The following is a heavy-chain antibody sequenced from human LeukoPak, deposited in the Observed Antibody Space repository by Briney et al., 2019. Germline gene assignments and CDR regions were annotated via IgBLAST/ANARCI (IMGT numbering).Heavy chain of an antibody. Sequence: PSETLSLTCTVSGGSISSSSYYRGWIRQPPGKGLEWIGSIYYSGSTYYNPSLKSRVTISVDTSKNQFSLKLSSVTAADTAVYYCARRVTNQLLYRIDPWGQGTLVTVSS. V-gene: IGHV4-39*01. CDR2: IYYSGST. D-gene: IGHD2-2*02. J-gene: IGHJ5*02. CDR1: GGSISSSSYY. CDR3: ARRVTNQLLYRIDP.